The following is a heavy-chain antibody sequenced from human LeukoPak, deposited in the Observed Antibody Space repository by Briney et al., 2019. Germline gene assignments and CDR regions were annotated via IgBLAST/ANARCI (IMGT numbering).Heavy chain of an antibody. D-gene: IGHD3-9*01. CDR3: ARSEYYDILTGYSYYFDY. J-gene: IGHJ4*02. V-gene: IGHV1-24*01. Sequence: ASVKVSCKVSGYTLTELSMHWVRQAPGKGLEWMGGFDPEDGETIYAQKFQGRVTMTEDTSTDTAYMELSSLRSEDTAVYYCARSEYYDILTGYSYYFDYWGQGTLVTVSS. CDR2: FDPEDGET. CDR1: GYTLTELS.